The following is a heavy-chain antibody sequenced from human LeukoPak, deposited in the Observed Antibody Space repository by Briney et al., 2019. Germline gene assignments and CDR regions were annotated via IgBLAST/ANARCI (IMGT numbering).Heavy chain of an antibody. J-gene: IGHJ4*02. CDR3: ARDSAYSFDS. CDR1: GFSFSRSS. CDR2: IGVNGNV. Sequence: PGGSLRLSCVSSGFSFSRSSMNWVRQAPGKGLEWVSYIGVNGNVDYTDSVKGRFTISRDNAKNSLFLQMNSLRDEDTAVHYCARDSAYSFDSWGQGTLVTVSS. V-gene: IGHV3-48*02.